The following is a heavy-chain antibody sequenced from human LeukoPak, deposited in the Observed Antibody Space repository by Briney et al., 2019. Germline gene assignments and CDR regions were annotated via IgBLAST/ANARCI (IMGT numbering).Heavy chain of an antibody. CDR2: IIPIFGTA. CDR1: GGTFSSYA. V-gene: IGHV1-69*01. CDR3: AREARGEVSFDY. J-gene: IGHJ4*02. D-gene: IGHD3-16*01. Sequence: GSSVKVSCKASGGTFSSYAISWVRQAPGQGLEWMGGIIPIFGTANYAQKFQGRVTVTADESTSTAYMELSSLRSEDTAVYYCAREARGEVSFDYWGQGTLVTVSS.